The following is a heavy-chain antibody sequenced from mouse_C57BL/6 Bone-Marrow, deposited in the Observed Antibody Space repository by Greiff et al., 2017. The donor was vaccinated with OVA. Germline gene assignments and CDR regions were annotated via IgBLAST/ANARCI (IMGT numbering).Heavy chain of an antibody. CDR3: TVGYFDV. Sequence: EVQGVESGGGLVQPGGSMKLSCVASGFTFSNYWMNWVRQSPEKGLEWVAQIRLKSDNYATHYAESVKGRFTISRDDSKSSVYLQMNNLRAEDTGIYYCTVGYFDVWGTGTTVTVSS. CDR1: GFTFSNYW. V-gene: IGHV6-3*01. J-gene: IGHJ1*03. CDR2: IRLKSDNYAT.